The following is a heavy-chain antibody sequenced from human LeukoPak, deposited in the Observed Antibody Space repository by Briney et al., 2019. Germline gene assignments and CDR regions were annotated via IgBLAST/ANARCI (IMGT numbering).Heavy chain of an antibody. J-gene: IGHJ4*02. CDR3: TRDLYQLLPGANDY. CDR2: IRSKAYGGTT. CDR1: GFTFGDCA. D-gene: IGHD2-2*01. V-gene: IGHV3-49*04. Sequence: GGSLRLSCTASGFTFGDCAMSWVRQAPGKGLEWVGFIRSKAYGGTTEYAASVKGRFTISRDDSKSIAYLQMNSLKTEDTAVYYCTRDLYQLLPGANDYWGQGTLVTVSS.